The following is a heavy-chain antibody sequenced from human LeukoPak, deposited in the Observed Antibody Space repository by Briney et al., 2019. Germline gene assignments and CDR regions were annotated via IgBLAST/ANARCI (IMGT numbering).Heavy chain of an antibody. J-gene: IGHJ4*02. D-gene: IGHD2-8*01. CDR1: GSGFIFSNYG. CDR2: ISGSGAST. V-gene: IGHV3-23*01. CDR3: VKVDA. Sequence: GGSLRLSCAASGSGFIFSNYGMRWVRQAPGKGLEWVSAISGSGASTYYADSVKGRFTISRDNSKNTLYLQMDSLSAEDTAVYYCVKVDAWGQGTLVTVSS.